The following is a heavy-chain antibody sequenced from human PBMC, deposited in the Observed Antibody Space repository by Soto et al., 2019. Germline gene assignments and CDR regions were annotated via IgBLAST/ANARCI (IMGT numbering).Heavy chain of an antibody. J-gene: IGHJ4*02. CDR3: AKAEWYSSGWKYYFDY. CDR2: IGGSGGLT. D-gene: IGHD6-25*01. Sequence: EVQVLESGGGLVQPGGSLRLSCAASGFTFSSYAMSWVRQAPGKGLEWVSAIGGSGGLTYYADSVKGRFTISRDNSKNTLYLQMNSLRADDTAVYYCAKAEWYSSGWKYYFDYWGQGTLVTVPS. V-gene: IGHV3-23*01. CDR1: GFTFSSYA.